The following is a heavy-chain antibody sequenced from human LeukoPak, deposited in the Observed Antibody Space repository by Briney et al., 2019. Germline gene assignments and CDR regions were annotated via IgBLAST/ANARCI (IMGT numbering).Heavy chain of an antibody. CDR3: ARSLGEGYCSSTSCYYLDY. D-gene: IGHD2-2*01. Sequence: ASVKVSCKASGYTFTSYYMHWVRQAPGQGLEWMGIINPSGGSTSYAQKFQGRVTMTRDTSTSTVYMELSSLRSEDTAVYYCARSLGEGYCSSTSCYYLDYWGQGTLVTVSS. CDR1: GYTFTSYY. V-gene: IGHV1-46*01. CDR2: INPSGGST. J-gene: IGHJ4*02.